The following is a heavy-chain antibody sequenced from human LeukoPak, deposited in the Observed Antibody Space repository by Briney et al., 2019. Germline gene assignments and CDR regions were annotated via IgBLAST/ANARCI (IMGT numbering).Heavy chain of an antibody. CDR1: GFTFSDYY. V-gene: IGHV3-11*01. D-gene: IGHD5-24*01. CDR2: ISSSGSTI. CDR3: ARTRDGYNLNSDY. Sequence: GGSLRPSCAASGFTFSDYYMSWIRQAPGKGLEWVSYISSSGSTIYYADSVKGRFTISRDNAKNSLYLQMNSLRAEDTAVYYCARTRDGYNLNSDYWGQGTLVTVSS. J-gene: IGHJ4*02.